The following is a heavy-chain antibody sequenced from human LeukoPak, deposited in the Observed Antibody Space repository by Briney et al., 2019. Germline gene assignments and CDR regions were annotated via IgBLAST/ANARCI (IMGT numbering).Heavy chain of an antibody. CDR3: AREELGDYXWGXXXXXXGXDV. J-gene: IGHJ6*01. V-gene: IGHV1-18*01. Sequence: ALVKVSCTASGYTFTTYGISWVRQAPGQGLEWMGWISAYNGNTNYAQKFQGRVTMTTDTSTSTTYMELRSLRSDDTAVYYCAREELGDYXWGXXXXXXGXDV. CDR2: ISAYNGNT. D-gene: IGHD3-16*01. CDR1: GYTFTTYG.